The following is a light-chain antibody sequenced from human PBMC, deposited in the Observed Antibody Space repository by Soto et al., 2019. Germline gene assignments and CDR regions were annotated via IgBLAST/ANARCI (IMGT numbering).Light chain of an antibody. Sequence: EIVMTQSPATLSVSPGERATLSCRAGQGVTTNFAWYQQKSGQSPRLLIYDVSIRATGVPARFSGTGSETDFTLTISGLQSEDSAVYFCQQYNSWPFSFGQGTRVEIK. J-gene: IGKJ5*01. CDR3: QQYNSWPFS. CDR1: QGVTTN. CDR2: DVS. V-gene: IGKV3-15*01.